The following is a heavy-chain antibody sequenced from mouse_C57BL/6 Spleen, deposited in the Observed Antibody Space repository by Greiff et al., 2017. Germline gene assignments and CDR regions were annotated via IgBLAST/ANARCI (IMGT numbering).Heavy chain of an antibody. CDR3: ARRDYGSSFYWYFDV. J-gene: IGHJ1*03. CDR1: GFNIKNTY. CDR2: IDPANGNT. D-gene: IGHD1-1*01. V-gene: IGHV14-3*01. Sequence: VQLQQSVAELVRPGASVKLSCTASGFNIKNTYMHWVKQRPEQGLEWIGRIDPANGNTKYAPKFQGKATITADTSSNTAYLQLSSLTTEDTAIYYCARRDYGSSFYWYFDVWGTGTTVTVSS.